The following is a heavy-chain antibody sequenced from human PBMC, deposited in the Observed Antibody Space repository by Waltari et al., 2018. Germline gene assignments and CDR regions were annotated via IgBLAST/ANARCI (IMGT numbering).Heavy chain of an antibody. CDR1: GGTFSSYT. CDR2: IIPILGIA. V-gene: IGHV1-69*02. J-gene: IGHJ6*02. D-gene: IGHD6-6*01. Sequence: QVQLVQSGAEVKKPGSSVKVSCKASGGTFSSYTISWVRQAPGHGLEWMGRIIPILGIANYAQKFQGRVTITADKSTSTAYMELSSLRSEDTAVYYCARVGAEYSSSSFTQTASYYGMDVWGQGTTVTVSS. CDR3: ARVGAEYSSSSFTQTASYYGMDV.